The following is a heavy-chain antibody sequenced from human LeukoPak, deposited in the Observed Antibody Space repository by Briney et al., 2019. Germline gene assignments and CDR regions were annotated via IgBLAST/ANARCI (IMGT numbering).Heavy chain of an antibody. CDR2: INPFSGAT. D-gene: IGHD1-1*01. CDR1: GCTFTDFY. Sequence: ASVRVSCKASGCTFTDFYLNWVRQAPGQGLEWMAWINPFSGATSYAEKFQGRVTMTWDTSISTAYMELLGLRSDDTAVYYCATSTVTHTRDPWGQGTLVTVSS. V-gene: IGHV1-2*02. J-gene: IGHJ5*02. CDR3: ATSTVTHTRDP.